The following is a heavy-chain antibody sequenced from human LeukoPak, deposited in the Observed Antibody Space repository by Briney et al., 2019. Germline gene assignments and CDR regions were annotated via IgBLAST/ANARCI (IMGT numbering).Heavy chain of an antibody. CDR2: ISHDGII. CDR3: ARDWVYKIDY. J-gene: IGHJ4*02. Sequence: GGSLRLSCETAGFTFSSYVMHWVRRTPGQGLVWVSRISHDGIISYADSVKGRFTISRDNAKNTLILQMNSLRVQDTAVYYCARDWVYKIDYWGRGTLVTVSS. CDR1: GFTFSSYV. V-gene: IGHV3-74*01. D-gene: IGHD5-24*01.